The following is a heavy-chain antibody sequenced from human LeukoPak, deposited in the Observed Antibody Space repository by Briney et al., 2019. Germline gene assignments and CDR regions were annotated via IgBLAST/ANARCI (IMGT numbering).Heavy chain of an antibody. CDR2: INPSCGST. V-gene: IGHV1-46*01. CDR3: ARGRPRISYYDFWSGYYQYFDY. Sequence: ASVKVSCKASGYTFTSYYMHWVRQAPGQGLEWMGIINPSCGSTSYAQKFQGRVTMTRDTSTSTVYMELSSLRSEDTAVYYCARGRPRISYYDFWSGYYQYFDYWGQGTLVTVSS. J-gene: IGHJ4*02. CDR1: GYTFTSYY. D-gene: IGHD3-3*01.